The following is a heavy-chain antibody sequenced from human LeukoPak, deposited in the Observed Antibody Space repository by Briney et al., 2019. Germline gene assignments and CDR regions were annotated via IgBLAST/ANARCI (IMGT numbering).Heavy chain of an antibody. CDR3: ARVRYDFWSGYYGAYEGSKEFDY. J-gene: IGHJ4*02. V-gene: IGHV4-59*01. D-gene: IGHD3-3*01. Sequence: SETLSLTCTVSGGSISSYYWSWIRQPPGKGLEWIGYICYSGSTNYNPSLKSRVTISVDTSKNQFSLKLSSVTAADTAVYYCARVRYDFWSGYYGAYEGSKEFDYWGQGTLVTVSS. CDR1: GGSISSYY. CDR2: ICYSGST.